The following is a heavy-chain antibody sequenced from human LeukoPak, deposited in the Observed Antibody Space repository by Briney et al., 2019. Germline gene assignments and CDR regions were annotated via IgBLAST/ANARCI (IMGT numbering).Heavy chain of an antibody. D-gene: IGHD6-19*01. V-gene: IGHV3-30*18. Sequence: QPGGSLRLSCAASGFTFSSYGMHWVRQTPGKGLEWVAVMSSDGSSKHYADSMKGRFTISRDNSKNSLYLQINSLTTEDTAVYYCAKTGDSSGWYDFDYWGQGTLVTVSS. CDR2: MSSDGSSK. CDR1: GFTFSSYG. J-gene: IGHJ4*02. CDR3: AKTGDSSGWYDFDY.